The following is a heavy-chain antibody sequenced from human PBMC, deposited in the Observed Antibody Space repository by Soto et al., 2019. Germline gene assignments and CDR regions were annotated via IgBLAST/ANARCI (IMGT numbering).Heavy chain of an antibody. D-gene: IGHD4-17*01. J-gene: IGHJ4*02. CDR1: GFTFDDYA. CDR2: ISWNSGSI. Sequence: GGSLRLSCAASGFTFDDYAMHWVRQAPGKGLEWVSGISWNSGSIGYADSVKGRFTISRDNAKNSLYLQMNSLRAEDTALYYCAKAPVGTPTVTVYFDYWGQGTLVTVSS. V-gene: IGHV3-9*01. CDR3: AKAPVGTPTVTVYFDY.